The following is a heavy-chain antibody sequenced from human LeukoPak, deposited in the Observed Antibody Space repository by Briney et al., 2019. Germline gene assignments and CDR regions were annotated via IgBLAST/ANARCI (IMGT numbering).Heavy chain of an antibody. Sequence: APAKNTCKAPGYTSSSSGISWVRQAPGQGLEWMGWISAYNGNTNYAQNLQGRVTLSTDTSTSTAYMELRSLRSDDTAVYYCARSPVQLWLRNDFYYMDVWGKGTTVTVSS. D-gene: IGHD5-18*01. CDR3: ARSPVQLWLRNDFYYMDV. V-gene: IGHV1-18*01. J-gene: IGHJ6*03. CDR1: GYTSSSSG. CDR2: ISAYNGNT.